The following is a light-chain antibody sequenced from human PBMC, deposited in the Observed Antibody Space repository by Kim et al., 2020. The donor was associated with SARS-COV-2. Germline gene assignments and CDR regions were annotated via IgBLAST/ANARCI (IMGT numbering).Light chain of an antibody. J-gene: IGKJ1*01. CDR2: DAS. V-gene: IGKV3-11*01. CDR3: QQRSNWPPT. Sequence: DIVLTQSPATLSLSPGERASLSCRASQSISSYLAWYQQKPGQAPRLLIYDASNRATGIPARFSGSESGTDFTLTISSLEAEDVAVYYCQQRSNWPPTFGQGTKVDIK. CDR1: QSISSY.